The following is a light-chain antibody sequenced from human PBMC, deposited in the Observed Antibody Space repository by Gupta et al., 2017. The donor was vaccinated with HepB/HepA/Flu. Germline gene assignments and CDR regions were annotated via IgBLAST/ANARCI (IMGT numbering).Light chain of an antibody. V-gene: IGLV2-14*01. CDR3: SSYTSSSIYWV. CDR2: DVS. J-gene: IGLJ3*02. CDR1: SSDVGGYNY. Sequence: QSALTQPASVSGSPGQSITISCTGPSSDVGGYNYVSWYQQHPGKAPKLMIYDVSNRPSGVSNRFSGSKSGNTASLTISGLQAEDEADYYCSSYTSSSIYWVFGGGTKLTVL.